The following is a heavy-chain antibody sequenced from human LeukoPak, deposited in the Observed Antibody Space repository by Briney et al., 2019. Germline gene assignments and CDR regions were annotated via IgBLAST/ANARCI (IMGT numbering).Heavy chain of an antibody. Sequence: PGGSLRLSCAASGFTVSSNYMSWVRQAPGKGLEWVSVIYSGGSTYYADSVKGRFTISRDNSKNTLYLQMNSLRAEDTAVYYCATQLQSYNGSYYFDYWGQGTLVTVSS. CDR2: IYSGGST. V-gene: IGHV3-53*01. CDR1: GFTVSSNY. J-gene: IGHJ4*02. CDR3: ATQLQSYNGSYYFDY. D-gene: IGHD1-26*01.